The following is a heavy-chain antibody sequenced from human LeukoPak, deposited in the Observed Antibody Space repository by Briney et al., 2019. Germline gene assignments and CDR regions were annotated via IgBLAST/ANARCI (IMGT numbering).Heavy chain of an antibody. Sequence: GASVKVSCKASGYSFTSFYMHWVRQAPGQGLEWMGIINPSNGSTTYAQKFQGRVTMTRDTSRSTVYLALSRLRSEETAVYYCARMASAWGYFDHRGQGTLVTVSS. V-gene: IGHV1-46*01. D-gene: IGHD3-22*01. J-gene: IGHJ4*02. CDR3: ARMASAWGYFDH. CDR2: INPSNGST. CDR1: GYSFTSFY.